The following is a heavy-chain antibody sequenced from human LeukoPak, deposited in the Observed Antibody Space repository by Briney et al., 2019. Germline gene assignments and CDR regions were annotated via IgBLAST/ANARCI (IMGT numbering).Heavy chain of an antibody. Sequence: GDSLRLSCSASGFTFSTYGMHWVRQAPGKGLEWVAFIRYDGSYKFYADSVKGRFTISRDNSKNMLYLQMNSLRVEDTAVYYCAKDKRFGELFNYYMDVWGKGTTLTMSS. J-gene: IGHJ6*03. CDR3: AKDKRFGELFNYYMDV. CDR1: GFTFSTYG. V-gene: IGHV3-30*02. D-gene: IGHD3-10*01. CDR2: IRYDGSYK.